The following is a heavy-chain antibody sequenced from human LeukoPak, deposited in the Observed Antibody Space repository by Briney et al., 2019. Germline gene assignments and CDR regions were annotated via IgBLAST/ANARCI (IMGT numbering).Heavy chain of an antibody. CDR2: LYYSGST. CDR3: ARLRRSGSDY. CDR1: GGSISISSYY. J-gene: IGHJ4*02. Sequence: KPSETLSLTCTISGGSISISSYYWGWIRQPPGKGLEWIGSLYYSGSTYYNPSLKSRVTISVDTSKLSLKLTSVTAADTAVYYCARLRRSGSDYWGQGTLVTVSS. D-gene: IGHD2-15*01. V-gene: IGHV4-39*01.